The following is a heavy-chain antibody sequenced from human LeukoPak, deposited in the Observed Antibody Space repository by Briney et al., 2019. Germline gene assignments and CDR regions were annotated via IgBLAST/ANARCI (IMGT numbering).Heavy chain of an antibody. J-gene: IGHJ4*02. D-gene: IGHD3-10*01. CDR1: GGSITTGGYY. Sequence: PSQTLSLTCTVSGGSITTGGYYWSWIRQHPEKGLVWIGYIYSSGTTFFNPSLKSRVTIPLDTSEHQFSLNLTSVTAVDTAVCYCARAYGSGSASNRYFDSWGQGALVTVSS. CDR3: ARAYGSGSASNRYFDS. V-gene: IGHV4-31*03. CDR2: IYSSGTT.